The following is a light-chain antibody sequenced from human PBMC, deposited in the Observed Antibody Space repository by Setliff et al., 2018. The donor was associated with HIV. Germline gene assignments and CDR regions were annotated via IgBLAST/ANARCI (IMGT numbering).Light chain of an antibody. CDR3: GTWDSSLSASV. CDR1: SSNIGNNY. CDR2: DND. Sequence: QSALTQPPSVSAAPGQKVTVSCSGSSSNIGNNYVAWYKQLPGTAPKLLISDNDRRPSGIPDRFSGSKSGTSVTLGITGLQAGDEADYYCGTWDSSLSASVFGTGTKVPVL. V-gene: IGLV1-51*01. J-gene: IGLJ1*01.